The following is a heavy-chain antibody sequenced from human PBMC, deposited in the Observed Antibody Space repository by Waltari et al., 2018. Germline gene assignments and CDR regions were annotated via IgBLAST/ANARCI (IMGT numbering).Heavy chain of an antibody. J-gene: IGHJ4*02. CDR2: ISGSGATP. CDR1: GFSFVGFA. CDR3: AKGSRGYTNYFFDS. Sequence: EVQLLDSAGGLVQPGEALRLSCAASGFSFVGFAMTWVRQATGEGLECFASISGSGATPFYADSVKGRFTIVRDNSRDTVYLQMNSLRVDDSAVYYCAKGSRGYTNYFFDSWGQGTLVSVSS. D-gene: IGHD3-16*02. V-gene: IGHV3-23*01.